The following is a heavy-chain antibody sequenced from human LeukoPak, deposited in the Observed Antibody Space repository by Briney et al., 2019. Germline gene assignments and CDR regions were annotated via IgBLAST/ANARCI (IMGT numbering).Heavy chain of an antibody. J-gene: IGHJ4*02. CDR2: IYYSGST. V-gene: IGHV4-39*01. CDR1: GGSVSSSGYY. D-gene: IGHD6-6*01. CDR3: ARRGRISTIPGRPRIFDY. Sequence: PSETLSLTCTVSGGSVSSSGYYWGWIRQPPGKGLEWIGSIYYSGSTYYNPSLKSRVSISVDTSKNQFSLKLNSVTAADTAVYYCARRGRISTIPGRPRIFDYWGQGTLVTVSS.